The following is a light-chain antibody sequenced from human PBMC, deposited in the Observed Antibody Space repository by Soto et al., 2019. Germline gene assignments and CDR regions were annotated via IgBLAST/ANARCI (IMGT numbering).Light chain of an antibody. CDR3: QQYGSSLWM. J-gene: IGKJ1*01. CDR2: GAS. CDR1: QSVSSSY. Sequence: EIVLTQSPGTLSLSPGERATLSRRASQSVSSSYLAWYQQKPGQAPRLLIYGASNRATGIPDRFSGSGSGTDFTLTISRLEPEDFAVYYCQQYGSSLWMFGQGTKVEIK. V-gene: IGKV3-20*01.